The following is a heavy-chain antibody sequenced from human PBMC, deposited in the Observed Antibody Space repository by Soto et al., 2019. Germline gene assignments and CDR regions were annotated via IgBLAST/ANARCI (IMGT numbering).Heavy chain of an antibody. Sequence: SGPTLVNPTHPRTLTCTFSGFSLSTTGVGVSWIRQPPGKALEWLALIYWHDDKRYSPSLKSRLTITKDTSKNQVVLTMTNMDPVDTATYYCAHRGGATVGLYYFDYWGQGALVTVSS. V-gene: IGHV2-5*01. CDR1: GFSLSTTGVG. D-gene: IGHD3-16*01. CDR3: AHRGGATVGLYYFDY. J-gene: IGHJ4*02. CDR2: IYWHDDK.